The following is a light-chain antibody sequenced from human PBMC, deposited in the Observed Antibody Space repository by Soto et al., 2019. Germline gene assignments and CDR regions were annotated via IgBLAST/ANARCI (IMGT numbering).Light chain of an antibody. V-gene: IGLV2-14*01. CDR1: SSDVGGYNY. CDR3: SSYTGSNVV. CDR2: EVS. J-gene: IGLJ2*01. Sequence: QSALTQPASVSGSPGQSITISCTGTSSDVGGYNYVSWYQQHPGKAPKRMIYEVSNRPSGVSNRFSGSKSGNTASLTISGLQAEDDADYYCSSYTGSNVVFGGGTKLTVL.